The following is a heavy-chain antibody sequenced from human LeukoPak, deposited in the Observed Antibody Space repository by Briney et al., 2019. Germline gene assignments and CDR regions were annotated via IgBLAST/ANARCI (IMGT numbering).Heavy chain of an antibody. CDR3: ARRITMVRGVIIRWFDP. CDR1: GGSFSGYY. CDR2: INHSGST. Sequence: PSETLSLTCAVYGGSFSGYYWSWIRQPPGKGLEWIGEINHSGSTNYNPSLKSRVTISVNTSKNQFSLKLSSVTAADTAVYYCARRITMVRGVIIRWFDPWGQGTLVTVSP. D-gene: IGHD3-10*01. J-gene: IGHJ5*02. V-gene: IGHV4-34*01.